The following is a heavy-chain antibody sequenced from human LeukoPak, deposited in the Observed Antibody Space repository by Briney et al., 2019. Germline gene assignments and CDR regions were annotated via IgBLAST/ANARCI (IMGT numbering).Heavy chain of an antibody. CDR1: GFTFSSYA. V-gene: IGHV3-23*01. D-gene: IGHD3-22*01. CDR2: ISGSGGST. Sequence: GGSLRLSCAASGFTFSSYAMSWVRQAPGKGLEWVSAISGSGGSTYYADSVKGRFTISRDNSKNTLYLQMNSLRAEDTAVYYCAKDLAPYYDSSGYPSYWGQGTLVTASS. CDR3: AKDLAPYYDSSGYPSY. J-gene: IGHJ4*02.